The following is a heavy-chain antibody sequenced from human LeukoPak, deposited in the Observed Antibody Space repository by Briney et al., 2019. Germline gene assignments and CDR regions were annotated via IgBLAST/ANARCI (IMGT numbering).Heavy chain of an antibody. CDR2: IYYSGST. CDR1: GGSISSGDYY. Sequence: PSETLSLTCTVSGGSISSGDYYWSWIRQPPGKGLEWIGYIYYSGSTYYNPSLKSRVTISVDTSKNQFSLKLSSVTAADTAVYYCARHIAVGHWFDPWGQGTLVTVSS. J-gene: IGHJ5*02. CDR3: ARHIAVGHWFDP. V-gene: IGHV4-30-4*01. D-gene: IGHD6-19*01.